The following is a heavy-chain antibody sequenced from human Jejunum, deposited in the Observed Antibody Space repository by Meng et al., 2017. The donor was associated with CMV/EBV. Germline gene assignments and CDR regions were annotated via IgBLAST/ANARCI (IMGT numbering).Heavy chain of an antibody. CDR3: AKDIGNWKRDYYGMDV. Sequence: TFVDYAMHWVRQAPGKGLEWVSLISWDGGRAYYADTVKGRFTIYRDNSENSLYLQMNSLRAEDTALYYCAKDIGNWKRDYYGMDVWGQGTTVTVSS. D-gene: IGHD1-1*01. V-gene: IGHV3-43D*03. CDR1: TFVDYA. J-gene: IGHJ6*02. CDR2: ISWDGGRA.